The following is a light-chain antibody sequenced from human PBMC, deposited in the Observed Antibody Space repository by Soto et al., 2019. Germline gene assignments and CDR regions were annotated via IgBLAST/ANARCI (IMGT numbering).Light chain of an antibody. CDR1: QDVGRW. V-gene: IGKV1D-12*01. J-gene: IGKJ5*01. CDR2: ATS. Sequence: DIQMTQSPSSLSASVGDTVTITCRSSQDVGRWLSWYQQKPGKAPKILIFATSSLQSGVPSRFSCSGSGTDFTLTISSLQSEDFATYDCQQARSFPVTFGQLTRLELK. CDR3: QQARSFPVT.